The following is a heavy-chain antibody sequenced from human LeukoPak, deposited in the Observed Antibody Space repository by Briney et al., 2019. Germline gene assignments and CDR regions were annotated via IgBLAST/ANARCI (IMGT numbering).Heavy chain of an antibody. CDR3: ARGSFWSVNDGMDV. Sequence: ASVKVSCKASGYTFTSYDINWVRQATGRGLEWMGWMNPKSGNTGYAQKFQGRVTMTRNTSISTAYMELSSLRSEDTAVYYCARGSFWSVNDGMDVWGQGTAVTVSS. CDR1: GYTFTSYD. J-gene: IGHJ6*02. V-gene: IGHV1-8*01. D-gene: IGHD3-3*01. CDR2: MNPKSGNT.